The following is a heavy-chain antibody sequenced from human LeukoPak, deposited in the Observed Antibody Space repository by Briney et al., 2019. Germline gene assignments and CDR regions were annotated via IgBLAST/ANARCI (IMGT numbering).Heavy chain of an antibody. Sequence: SETLSLTCTVSGGSISSYYWSWIRQPPGKGLEWIGYIYYSGSTNYNPSLKRRVTISVDTSKNQFSLKLSSVTAADTAVYYCASQRRWSQGTLVTVSS. CDR1: GGSISSYY. CDR2: IYYSGST. CDR3: ASQRR. V-gene: IGHV4-59*01. J-gene: IGHJ4*02.